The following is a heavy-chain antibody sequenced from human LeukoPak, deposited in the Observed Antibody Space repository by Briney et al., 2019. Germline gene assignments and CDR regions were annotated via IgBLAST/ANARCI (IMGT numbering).Heavy chain of an antibody. J-gene: IGHJ3*02. V-gene: IGHV1-18*01. D-gene: IGHD2-2*01. Sequence: ASVKVSCKASGYTFTSYGISWVRQAPGQGLEWMGWISAYNGNTNYAQKLQGRVTMTTDTSTSTAYMELRSLRSDDTAVYYCARDLLYVVPAAMARVRNAFDIWGQGTMVTVSS. CDR3: ARDLLYVVPAAMARVRNAFDI. CDR2: ISAYNGNT. CDR1: GYTFTSYG.